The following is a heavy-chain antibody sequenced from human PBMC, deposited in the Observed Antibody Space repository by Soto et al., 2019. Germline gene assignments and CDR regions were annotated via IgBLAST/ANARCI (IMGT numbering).Heavy chain of an antibody. J-gene: IGHJ5*02. CDR2: IYYSGST. V-gene: IGHV4-59*01. Sequence: QVQLQESGPGLVKPSETLSLTCTVSGGSISSYYWSWIRQPPGKGLEWIGYIYYSGSTNYNPSLKSRVTISVDTSKNQFSLKLSSVTAADTAVYYCVRDRKVPAAMYDWFDPWGQGTLVTVSS. D-gene: IGHD2-2*01. CDR3: VRDRKVPAAMYDWFDP. CDR1: GGSISSYY.